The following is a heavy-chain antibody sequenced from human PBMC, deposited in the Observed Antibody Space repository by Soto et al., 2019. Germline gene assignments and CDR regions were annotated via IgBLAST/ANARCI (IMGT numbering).Heavy chain of an antibody. J-gene: IGHJ4*02. D-gene: IGHD5-12*01. CDR1: GFTFSSYA. CDR3: VKSRGGNNFDFFD. CDR2: VRGNGDPP. V-gene: IGHV3-64D*06. Sequence: GGSLRLSCSASGFTFSSYAMHWVRHAPGTGLEYVSGVRGNGDPPFYEDSVKGRFTISRDNSKNTLYLQMSSLSADDTAVYYCVKSRGGNNFDFFDWGQGALVTVSS.